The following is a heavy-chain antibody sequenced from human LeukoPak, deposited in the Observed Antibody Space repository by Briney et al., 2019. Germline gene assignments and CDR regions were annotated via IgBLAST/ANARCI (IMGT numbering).Heavy chain of an antibody. CDR1: GGTFSSYA. CDR2: IIPIFGTA. Sequence: SVKVSCKASGGTFSSYAISWVRQAPGQGLEWMGGIIPIFGTANYAQKFQGGVTITTDESTSTAYMELSSLRSEDTAVYYCARTPSGYDSDFDYWGQGTLVTVSS. V-gene: IGHV1-69*05. D-gene: IGHD5-12*01. J-gene: IGHJ4*02. CDR3: ARTPSGYDSDFDY.